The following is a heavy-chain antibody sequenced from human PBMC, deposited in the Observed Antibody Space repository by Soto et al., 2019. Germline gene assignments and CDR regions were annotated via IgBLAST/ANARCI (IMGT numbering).Heavy chain of an antibody. Sequence: GGSLRLSCSVSGFTFSNYAMHWVRQAPGKGLEYVSGITSDGDSTWHADSVKDRFTISRDNSKNTLYLQMSSLRVEDTAIYYCVKGNQLLRYYFEFWGPGTLVTVSS. CDR1: GFTFSNYA. D-gene: IGHD2-15*01. CDR2: ITSDGDST. J-gene: IGHJ4*01. V-gene: IGHV3-64D*06. CDR3: VKGNQLLRYYFEF.